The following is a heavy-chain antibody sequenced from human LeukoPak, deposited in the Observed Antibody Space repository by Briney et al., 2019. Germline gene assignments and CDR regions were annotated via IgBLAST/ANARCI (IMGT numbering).Heavy chain of an antibody. CDR2: VSSGGTYI. Sequence: PGGSLSLSYPPSGFTLSSSAMAWARLPPRKGLEWVSSVSSGGTYIYYAGSVRGRFTISRDNAKNSLYLVMNSLRVEDTAVYYCARDRPTGASRLFVLQWGQGTLVTVSS. J-gene: IGHJ4*02. CDR1: GFTLSSSA. D-gene: IGHD3/OR15-3a*01. CDR3: ARDRPTGASRLFVLQ. V-gene: IGHV3-21*06.